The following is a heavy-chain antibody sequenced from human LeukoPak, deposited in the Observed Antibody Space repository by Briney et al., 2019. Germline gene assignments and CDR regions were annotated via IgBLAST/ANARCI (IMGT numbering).Heavy chain of an antibody. V-gene: IGHV4-61*05. CDR3: ARGQRGLPS. J-gene: IGHJ5*02. Sequence: SETLSLTCTVSGDSISSSSYYWGWIRQPPGKGLEWIGNIYYSGSTDSNPSLKSRVTFSVDTSKNQFSLKLRSVTAADTAMYYCARGQRGLPSWGQGILVTVSS. CDR1: GDSISSSSYY. D-gene: IGHD3/OR15-3a*01. CDR2: IYYSGST.